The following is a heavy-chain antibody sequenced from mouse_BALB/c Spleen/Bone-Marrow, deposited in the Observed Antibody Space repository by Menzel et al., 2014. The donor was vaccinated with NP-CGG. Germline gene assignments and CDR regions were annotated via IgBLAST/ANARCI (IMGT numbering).Heavy chain of an antibody. CDR3: ARDIGRLLFDF. D-gene: IGHD1-2*01. J-gene: IGHJ2*01. V-gene: IGHV7-3*02. CDR2: IRNKANGYTT. CDR1: GFTITDYY. Sequence: EVQGVESGGGLVQPGGSLRLSCATSGFTITDYYMNWVRQPPGKALEWLGFIRNKANGYTTEYSASVKGRFTISRDNSQSILYLQMNTLRAEDSATYYCARDIGRLLFDFWGQGTTLTVSS.